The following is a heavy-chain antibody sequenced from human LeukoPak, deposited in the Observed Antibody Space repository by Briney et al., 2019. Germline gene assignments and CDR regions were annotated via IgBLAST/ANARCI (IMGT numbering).Heavy chain of an antibody. V-gene: IGHV4-39*01. CDR2: IYYSGST. CDR1: GGPISSSSYY. J-gene: IGHJ5*02. D-gene: IGHD6-6*01. Sequence: NASETLSLTCTVSGGPISSSSYYWGWIRQPPGKGLEWIGSIYYSGSTYYNPSLKSRVTISVDTSKNQFSLKLSSVTAADTAVYYCASSSIAYPWGQGTLVTVSS. CDR3: ASSSIAYP.